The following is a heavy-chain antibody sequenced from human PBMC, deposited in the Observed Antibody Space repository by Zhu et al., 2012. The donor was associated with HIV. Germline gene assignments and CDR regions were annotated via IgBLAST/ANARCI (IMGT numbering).Heavy chain of an antibody. CDR1: GDSVSDRTYY. Sequence: QVQLQESGPGVVKPSETLSLTCTVSGDSVSDRTYYWGWIRQSPGKGLEWIGSFYYGANIYYNPSLEDRVRISVDTSKNLFSLELIAVTAADAAVYYCASPRYARRGEDHYFYYGMDVWGQGTTVIVS. J-gene: IGHJ6*02. CDR3: ASPRYARRGEDHYFYYGMDV. V-gene: IGHV4-39*07. CDR2: FYYGANI. D-gene: IGHD2-2*01.